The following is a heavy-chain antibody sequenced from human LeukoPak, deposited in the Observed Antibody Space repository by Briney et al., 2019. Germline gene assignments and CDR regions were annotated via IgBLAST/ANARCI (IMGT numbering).Heavy chain of an antibody. J-gene: IGHJ4*02. CDR3: ARGNIVATMDHIYFDY. Sequence: SETLSLTCTVSGGSISSYYWSWIRQPAGKGLEWIGRIYTNGSTYYNPSLKSRVTISVDRSKNQFSLKLSSVTAADTAVYYCARGNIVATMDHIYFDYWGQGTLVTVSS. D-gene: IGHD5-12*01. V-gene: IGHV4-4*07. CDR1: GGSISSYY. CDR2: IYTNGST.